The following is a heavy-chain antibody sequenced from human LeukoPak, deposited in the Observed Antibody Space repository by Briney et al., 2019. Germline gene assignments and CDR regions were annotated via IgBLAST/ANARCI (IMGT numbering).Heavy chain of an antibody. D-gene: IGHD4-17*01. CDR1: GYTFSGRY. CDR3: AKGYGDYSDWFDP. Sequence: GASVKVSCMASGYTFSGRYVHWVRQAPGQGLEWMGWINPNSGVTKYAQKFQGRLTMTGDTSITTAYMELSGLTSDDTAVYYCAKGYGDYSDWFDPWGQGTPVTVSS. V-gene: IGHV1-2*02. J-gene: IGHJ5*02. CDR2: INPNSGVT.